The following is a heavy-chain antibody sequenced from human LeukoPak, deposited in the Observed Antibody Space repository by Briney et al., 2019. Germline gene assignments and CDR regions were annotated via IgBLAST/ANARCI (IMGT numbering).Heavy chain of an antibody. J-gene: IGHJ3*02. CDR3: ARDTLGAGTSLGAFDI. CDR2: IYTSEST. Sequence: SETLSLTCTVSGGSISSYYWSWIRQPAGKGLEWIGRIYTSESTNYNPSLKSRVTMSVDTSKNQFSLKLSSVTAADTAVYYCARDTLGAGTSLGAFDIWGQGTMVTVSS. D-gene: IGHD6-19*01. CDR1: GGSISSYY. V-gene: IGHV4-4*07.